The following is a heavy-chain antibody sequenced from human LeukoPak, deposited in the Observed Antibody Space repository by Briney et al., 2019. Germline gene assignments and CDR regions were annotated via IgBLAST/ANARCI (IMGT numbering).Heavy chain of an antibody. D-gene: IGHD4-17*01. V-gene: IGHV5-51*01. Sequence: GESLKISCQGSIHTFTNYWIGRVRQMPGEGLEWMGIIFPGDSDTRYNPSFQGQVTISAARSISTAYLQWSSLKASDTAIYYCARLVGDYFYFDNWGQGTLVSVSS. CDR3: ARLVGDYFYFDN. J-gene: IGHJ4*02. CDR1: IHTFTNYW. CDR2: IFPGDSDT.